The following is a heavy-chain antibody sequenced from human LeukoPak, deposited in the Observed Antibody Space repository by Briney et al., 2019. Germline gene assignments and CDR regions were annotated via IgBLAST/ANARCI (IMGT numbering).Heavy chain of an antibody. Sequence: GGSLRLSCAASGFTFSSYWMSWVRQAPGKGLEWVANIKQDGSEKYYVDSVKGRFTISRDNAKNSPYLQMNSLRAEDTAVYYCARGASGIQLWFFDPWGQGTLVTVSS. CDR3: ARGASGIQLWFFDP. CDR2: IKQDGSEK. V-gene: IGHV3-7*01. CDR1: GFTFSSYW. J-gene: IGHJ5*02. D-gene: IGHD5-18*01.